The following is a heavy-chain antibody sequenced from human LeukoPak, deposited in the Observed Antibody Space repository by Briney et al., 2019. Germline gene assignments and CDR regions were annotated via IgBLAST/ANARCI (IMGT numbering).Heavy chain of an antibody. J-gene: IGHJ4*02. CDR3: TRGNSYGQVDFDY. V-gene: IGHV1-2*06. CDR2: INPNSGGT. Sequence: ASVKVSCKASGYTFTGYYMHWVRQAPEQGLEWMGRINPNSGGTNYAQKFQGRVTMTRDTSISTAYMELSRLRSDDTAVYYCTRGNSYGQVDFDYWGQGTLVTVSS. CDR1: GYTFTGYY. D-gene: IGHD5-18*01.